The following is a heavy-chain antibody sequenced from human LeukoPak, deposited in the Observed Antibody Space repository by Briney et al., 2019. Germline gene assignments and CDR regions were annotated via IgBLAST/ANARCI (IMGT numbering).Heavy chain of an antibody. CDR3: AKDPVAVAGDNYYRMDV. D-gene: IGHD6-19*01. CDR2: ISSDGNNK. J-gene: IGHJ6*02. CDR1: GFTFRNFG. Sequence: GGSLGLSCVASGFTFRNFGMYWVRQAPGKGLEWVAVISSDGNNKYYGDSVKGRFTISRDNSQDTLYVQMTSLRAEDTAVYYCAKDPVAVAGDNYYRMDVWGQGTTVTVSS. V-gene: IGHV3-30*18.